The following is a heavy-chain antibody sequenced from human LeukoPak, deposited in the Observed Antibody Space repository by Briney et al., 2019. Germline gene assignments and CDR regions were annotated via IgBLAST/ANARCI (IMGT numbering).Heavy chain of an antibody. J-gene: IGHJ4*02. Sequence: GASVKVSCKLSGYTFTGSFIHWVRQAPGQGLEWMGWVSCSTGDTEFAQKFQGRVTMTRDTSISTAYMELSRLRSDDTAVYYCARADPVDYWGQGTQVTVSS. CDR1: GYTFTGSF. V-gene: IGHV1-2*02. CDR3: ARADPVDY. CDR2: VSCSTGDT.